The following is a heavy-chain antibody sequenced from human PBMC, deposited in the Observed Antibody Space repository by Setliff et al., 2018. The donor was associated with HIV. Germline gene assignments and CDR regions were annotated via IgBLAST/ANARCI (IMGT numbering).Heavy chain of an antibody. CDR3: AHSGREVRGPYFDY. Sequence: SGPTLVNPQESLTLTCTFSGFSLSSNGVSVGWIRQAPGKAPEWLALVYWNDNKQYSPSLKTRVTVTKDTSRNRVVLTMTDLDPVDTATYYCAHSGREVRGPYFDYWGQGVLVTVSS. CDR1: GFSLSSNGVS. V-gene: IGHV2-5*01. CDR2: VYWNDNK. D-gene: IGHD3-10*01. J-gene: IGHJ4*02.